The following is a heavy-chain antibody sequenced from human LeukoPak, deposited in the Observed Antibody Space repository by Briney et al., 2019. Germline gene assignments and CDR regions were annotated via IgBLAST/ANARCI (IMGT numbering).Heavy chain of an antibody. CDR2: ISGSGGST. V-gene: IGHV3-23*01. CDR1: GFTFSSYA. CDR3: AKHLDTAMVLDYFDY. Sequence: PGGSLRLSCAASGFTFSSYAMSWVRQAPGKGLEWVSAISGSGGSTYYADSVKGRFTISRDNSKNTLYLQMNSLRAEDTAIYYCAKHLDTAMVLDYFDYWGQGTLVTVSS. J-gene: IGHJ4*02. D-gene: IGHD5-18*01.